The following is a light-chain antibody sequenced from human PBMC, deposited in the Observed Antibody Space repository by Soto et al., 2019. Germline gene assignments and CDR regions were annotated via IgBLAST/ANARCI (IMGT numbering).Light chain of an antibody. CDR3: KQYNDWSAYN. V-gene: IGKV3-15*01. CDR1: QTVTGA. J-gene: IGKJ2*01. CDR2: GAS. Sequence: EILMTQSPATLSVSPGERATLSCRASQTVTGALACYQQKPGQAPRLLIYGASTRATGIPDRVGGSASGTEFTLTLITLLSEAFAVYCCKQYNDWSAYNFGQ.